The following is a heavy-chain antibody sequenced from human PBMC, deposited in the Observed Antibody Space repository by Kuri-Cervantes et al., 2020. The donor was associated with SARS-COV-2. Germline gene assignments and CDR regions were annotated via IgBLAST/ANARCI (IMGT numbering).Heavy chain of an antibody. D-gene: IGHD3-16*01. J-gene: IGHJ4*02. Sequence: GGSLRLSCEASGVTGSNFEMNWVRQAPGKGLEWVAYISESGATIYYADSVKGRFTISRDLAKNSLSLQMSSLGVEDTALYYCVGAYRQPWTIIFESWGQGTQVTVSS. V-gene: IGHV3-48*03. CDR1: GVTGSNFE. CDR2: ISESGATI. CDR3: VGAYRQPWTIIFES.